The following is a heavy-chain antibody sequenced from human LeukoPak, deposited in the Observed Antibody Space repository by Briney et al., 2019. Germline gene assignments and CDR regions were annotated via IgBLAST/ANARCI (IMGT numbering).Heavy chain of an antibody. V-gene: IGHV3-9*01. J-gene: IGHJ6*03. CDR1: GFIFDDYA. Sequence: GGSLRLSCAASGFIFDDYAMHWVQQAPGKGLEWVSGISWNSASIGYADSVKGRFTISRDNAKNSLYLQMNSLRAEDTAVYYCTRLGRTGTNGGYYYMDVWGKGTTVTVSS. CDR2: ISWNSASI. D-gene: IGHD7-27*01. CDR3: TRLGRTGTNGGYYYMDV.